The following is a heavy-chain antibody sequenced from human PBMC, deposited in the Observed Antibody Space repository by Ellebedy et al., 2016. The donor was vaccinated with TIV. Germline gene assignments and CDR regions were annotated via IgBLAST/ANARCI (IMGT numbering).Heavy chain of an antibody. CDR1: GGSFSGYY. D-gene: IGHD3-10*01. Sequence: SETLSLXCAVYGGSFSGYYWSWIRQPPGRGLEWIGEINHSGSTNYNPSLKSRVTISVDTSKNQFSLKLSSVTAADTAVYYCARALQKVRGIARGFNPWGQGTLVTVSS. CDR2: INHSGST. V-gene: IGHV4-34*01. J-gene: IGHJ5*02. CDR3: ARALQKVRGIARGFNP.